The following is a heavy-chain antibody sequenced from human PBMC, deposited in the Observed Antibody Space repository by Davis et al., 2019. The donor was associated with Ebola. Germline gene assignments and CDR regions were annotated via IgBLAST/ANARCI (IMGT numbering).Heavy chain of an antibody. D-gene: IGHD6-19*01. CDR3: TTRTAVTDVHAFDV. CDR2: IKQDGSEK. J-gene: IGHJ3*01. CDR1: GFTFSSYW. V-gene: IGHV3-7*03. Sequence: PGGSLRLSCAASGFTFSSYWMNWVRQAPGKGLEWVANIKQDGSEKSYVDSVKGRFTISRDNAKNSLYLQMDSLKTEDTAVYHCTTRTAVTDVHAFDVWGQGTMVAVSP.